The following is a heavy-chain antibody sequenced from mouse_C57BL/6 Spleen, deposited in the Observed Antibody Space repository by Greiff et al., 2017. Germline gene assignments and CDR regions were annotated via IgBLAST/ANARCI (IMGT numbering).Heavy chain of an antibody. CDR3: AKGYYGSSSWFAY. D-gene: IGHD1-1*01. CDR1: GYTFTSYW. J-gene: IGHJ3*01. CDR2: IDPSDSYT. V-gene: IGHV1-69*01. Sequence: VQLQQPGAELVMPGASVKLSCKASGYTFTSYWMHWVKPRPGQGLEWIGEIDPSDSYTNYNQKFKGKSTLTVDKSSSTAYMQLSSLTSEDSAVYYCAKGYYGSSSWFAYWGQGTLVTVSA.